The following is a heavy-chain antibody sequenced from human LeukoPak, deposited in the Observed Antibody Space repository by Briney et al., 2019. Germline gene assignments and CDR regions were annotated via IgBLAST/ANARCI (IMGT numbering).Heavy chain of an antibody. CDR2: MSGSGMTP. Sequence: GGSLRLSCAASGFTFSSYAISWVRQAPGKGLEWVSTMSGSGMTPKYADSVKGRFTISRDNSNNTLYLQMNSLRAEDTAVYYCAKDSTPYSGNTFYFDYWGQGTLVTVSS. D-gene: IGHD1-7*01. CDR1: GFTFSSYA. J-gene: IGHJ4*02. V-gene: IGHV3-23*01. CDR3: AKDSTPYSGNTFYFDY.